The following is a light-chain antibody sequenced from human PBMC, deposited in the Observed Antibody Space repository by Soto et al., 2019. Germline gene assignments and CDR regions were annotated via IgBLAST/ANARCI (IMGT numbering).Light chain of an antibody. J-gene: IGKJ1*01. Sequence: EIVLTQSPGTLSLSPGERATLSCRASQSVSSTYLAWYQQKPGQAPRLLIYGASSRATGIPDRFSGSGSGTDFTLTISRLEPEDFAVYYWQQYGGSPPTFGQGTKVEIK. CDR3: QQYGGSPPT. CDR2: GAS. V-gene: IGKV3-20*01. CDR1: QSVSSTY.